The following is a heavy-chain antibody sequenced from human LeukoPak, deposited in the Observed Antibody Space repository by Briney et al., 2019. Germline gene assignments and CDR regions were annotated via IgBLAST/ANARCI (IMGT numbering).Heavy chain of an antibody. CDR1: GFTFSPYA. CDR2: IYSGGST. D-gene: IGHD4-17*01. J-gene: IGHJ4*02. CDR3: ARAGTVTTPIDY. V-gene: IGHV3-66*01. Sequence: GGSLRLSCAASGFTFSPYAMSWVRQAPGKGLEWVSVIYSGGSTYYADSVKGRFSISRDNSKNTLYLQMNSLRVEDTAVYYCARAGTVTTPIDYWGQGTLVTVSS.